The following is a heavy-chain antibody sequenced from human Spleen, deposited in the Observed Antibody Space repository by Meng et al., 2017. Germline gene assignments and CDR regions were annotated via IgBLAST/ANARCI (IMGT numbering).Heavy chain of an antibody. V-gene: IGHV3-53*01. D-gene: IGHD1-1*01. CDR1: GFTVNSNY. CDR3: ARRHHERGGPFDP. J-gene: IGHJ5*02. CDR2: IYNDGST. Sequence: GESLKISCALSGFTVNSNYMTWVRQAPGKGLEWVSVIYNDGSTSYADSVKGRFTISRDISKNTVYLQMNDLRADDTAVYYCARRHHERGGPFDPWGQGTLVTVSS.